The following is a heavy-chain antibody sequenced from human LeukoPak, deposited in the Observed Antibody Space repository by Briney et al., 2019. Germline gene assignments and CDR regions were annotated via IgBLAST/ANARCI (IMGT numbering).Heavy chain of an antibody. D-gene: IGHD3-3*01. V-gene: IGHV4-39*07. J-gene: IGHJ4*02. Sequence: PSETLSLTCTVSGGSISSSSYYWGWIRQPPGKGLEWIGSIYHSGSTYYNPSLKSRVTISVDTSKNQFSLKLSSVTAADTAVYYCARSSRFLEWKFDYWGQGTLVTVSS. CDR2: IYHSGST. CDR1: GGSISSSSYY. CDR3: ARSSRFLEWKFDY.